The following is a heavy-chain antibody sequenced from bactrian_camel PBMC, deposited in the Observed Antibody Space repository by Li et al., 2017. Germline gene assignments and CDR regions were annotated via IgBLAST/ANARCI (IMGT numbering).Heavy chain of an antibody. V-gene: IGHV3S40*01. J-gene: IGHJ4*01. CDR1: GFTFSDVG. Sequence: VQLVESGGGSVQAGGSLRLSCIASGFTFSDVGMSWVRQAPGKGLEWVASIDSSGRKPSYPDSVKGRFTISRDNAKNMVYLRMNSLRSEDTALYYCATGSATTITTEPRVVIQALGVLTGASLRRVNIKIPSGARGPRSPSP. CDR3: ATGSATTITTEPRVVIQALGVLTGASLRRVNIKIP. D-gene: IGHD3*01. CDR2: IDSSGRKP.